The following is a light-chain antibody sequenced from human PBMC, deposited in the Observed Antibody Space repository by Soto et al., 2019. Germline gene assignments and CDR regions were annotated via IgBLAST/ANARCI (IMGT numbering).Light chain of an antibody. CDR2: EVS. V-gene: IGLV2-8*01. CDR3: SSYAGSNNFV. Sequence: QSALTQPPSASGSPGQSVTISCTGTSSDVGGYNYVPWYQQHPGKAPKFMIYEVSKRPSGVPDRFSGSKSGNTASLTVSDLQAEDEADYYCSSYAGSNNFVFGTGTKVTVL. CDR1: SSDVGGYNY. J-gene: IGLJ1*01.